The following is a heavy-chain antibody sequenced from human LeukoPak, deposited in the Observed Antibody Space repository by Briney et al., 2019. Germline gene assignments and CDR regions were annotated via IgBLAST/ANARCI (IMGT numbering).Heavy chain of an antibody. CDR1: GYIFTNYY. CDR3: ASVFKHGMDV. V-gene: IGHV1-46*01. J-gene: IGHJ6*02. CDR2: LNPSGGSS. Sequence: ASVKVSCKASGYIFTNYYMHWVRQAPGQGLEWMGILNPSGGSSSYAQKFQGRATLTRATSTSTVYMELSSLRSEDTAVYYCASVFKHGMDVWGQGTTVTVS.